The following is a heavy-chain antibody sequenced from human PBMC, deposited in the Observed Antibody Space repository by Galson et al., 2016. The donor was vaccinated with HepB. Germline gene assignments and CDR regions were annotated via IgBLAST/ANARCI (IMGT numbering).Heavy chain of an antibody. CDR1: GFTFSTSY. CDR2: IWSDGSG. D-gene: IGHD2-2*01. V-gene: IGHV3-33*01. Sequence: SLRLSCAASGFTFSTSYIHWVRQAPGKGLEWVAIIWSDGSGDYADSVRGRFTISRDSSKSTLYLQMNSLRVDDTAVYYCVREGGCDSCRSGVFDSWGQGTLVTVSS. J-gene: IGHJ5*01. CDR3: VREGGCDSCRSGVFDS.